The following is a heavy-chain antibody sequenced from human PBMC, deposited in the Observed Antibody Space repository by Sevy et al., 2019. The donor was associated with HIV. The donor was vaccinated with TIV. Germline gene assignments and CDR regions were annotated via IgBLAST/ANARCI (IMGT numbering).Heavy chain of an antibody. J-gene: IGHJ4*02. CDR1: GFTFSSYW. V-gene: IGHV3-74*01. Sequence: GGSLRLSCAASGFTFSSYWMHWVRQAPGKGLVWVSGISADGSRTVYEDSVKGRFTISRDNAKNTLYLQMNSLRAEDTAGYCCASDFKDTGWGQGTLVTVSS. CDR2: ISADGSRT. CDR3: ASDFKDTG. D-gene: IGHD2-8*02.